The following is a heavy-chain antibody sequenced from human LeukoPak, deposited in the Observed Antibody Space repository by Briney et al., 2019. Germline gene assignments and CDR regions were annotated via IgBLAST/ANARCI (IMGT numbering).Heavy chain of an antibody. D-gene: IGHD4/OR15-4a*01. V-gene: IGHV4-4*02. J-gene: IGHJ3*02. CDR2: IYHSGST. CDR3: ARISLTMRDAFDI. Sequence: SETLSLTCAVSGGSISSSNWWSWVRQPPGKGLEWIGEIYHSGSTNYNPSLKSRVTISVDKSKNQFSLKLSSVTTADTAVYYCARISLTMRDAFDIWGQGTTVTVST. CDR1: GGSISSSNW.